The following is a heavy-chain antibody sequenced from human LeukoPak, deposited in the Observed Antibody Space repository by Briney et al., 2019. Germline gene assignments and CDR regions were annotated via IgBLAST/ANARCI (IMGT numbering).Heavy chain of an antibody. Sequence: GGSLKLSCAASGFNFSGSAIHWVRQASGKGLEWVGRTRNKAYNYATAYGASVEGRFSIPRDDSKTTVYLQMNSLKTEDTAVYYCTTLNYVWGTYRPDYWGQGTLVTVSS. CDR3: TTLNYVWGTYRPDY. CDR1: GFNFSGSA. CDR2: TRNKAYNYAT. V-gene: IGHV3-73*01. D-gene: IGHD3-16*02. J-gene: IGHJ4*02.